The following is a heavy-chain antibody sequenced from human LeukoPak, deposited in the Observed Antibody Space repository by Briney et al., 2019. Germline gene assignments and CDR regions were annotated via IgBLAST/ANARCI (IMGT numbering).Heavy chain of an antibody. D-gene: IGHD1-26*01. CDR3: ARGLRGELLFGY. Sequence: GGSLRLSCATSGFTFSVYSMNWVRQAPGKGLQWVSYISTGSGTIYYADSVKGRFTISRDNAKNSLYLQMNSLRAEDTAVYYCARGLRGELLFGYWGQGTLVTVSS. J-gene: IGHJ4*02. CDR2: ISTGSGTI. V-gene: IGHV3-48*04. CDR1: GFTFSVYS.